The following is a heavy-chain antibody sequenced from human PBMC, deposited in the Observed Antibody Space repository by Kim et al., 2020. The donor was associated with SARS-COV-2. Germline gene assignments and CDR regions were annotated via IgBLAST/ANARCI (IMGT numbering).Heavy chain of an antibody. V-gene: IGHV3-23*01. Sequence: GGSLRLSCAASGFTFSSYAMSWVRQAPGKGLEWVSAISGSGGSTYYADSVKGRFTISRDNSKNTLYLQMNSLRAEDTAVYYCAKDDDYYDSSQTDAFDIWGQGTMVTVSS. D-gene: IGHD3-22*01. CDR1: GFTFSSYA. J-gene: IGHJ3*02. CDR2: ISGSGGST. CDR3: AKDDDYYDSSQTDAFDI.